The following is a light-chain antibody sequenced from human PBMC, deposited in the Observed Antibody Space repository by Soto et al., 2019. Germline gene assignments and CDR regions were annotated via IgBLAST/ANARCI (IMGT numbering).Light chain of an antibody. Sequence: DIVLTQSPGTLSLSPGERATLSCRASQSVSNNYLAWYQQKPGQAPRLLIYGASNRATGIPDRFSGSGSGTDLTLTISRMEPEDFAVYYCQQYGSSGTFGQGTKVDIK. V-gene: IGKV3-20*01. CDR1: QSVSNNY. J-gene: IGKJ1*01. CDR2: GAS. CDR3: QQYGSSGT.